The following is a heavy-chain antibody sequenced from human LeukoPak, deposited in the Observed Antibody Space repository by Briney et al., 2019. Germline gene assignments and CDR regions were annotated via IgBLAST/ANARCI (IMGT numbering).Heavy chain of an antibody. V-gene: IGHV1-2*02. CDR3: ARDAQFTVVVPAAKLNYMDV. D-gene: IGHD2-2*01. CDR1: GYLFTGYY. Sequence: ASVKVSCKASGYLFTGYYIHWVRQAPGQGLEWMGWINPNNGGTNYAQKFEGRVIMTRDTSSTVYMEVRRLRSDDTAIYYCARDAQFTVVVPAAKLNYMDVWGKGTTVTASS. CDR2: INPNNGGT. J-gene: IGHJ6*03.